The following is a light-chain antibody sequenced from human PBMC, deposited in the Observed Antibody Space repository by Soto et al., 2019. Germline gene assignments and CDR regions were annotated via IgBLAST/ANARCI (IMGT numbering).Light chain of an antibody. CDR3: AVWDNSLNGVA. V-gene: IGLV2-11*01. Sequence: QAVVTQPRSVSGSPGQSVTISCTGTNSDVGRYNFVSWYQQLPGKAPKLLISAVSQRPSGVPDRFSGSKSGTSASLAISGLRSEDEADYYCAVWDNSLNGVAFGGGTKLTVL. CDR2: AVS. J-gene: IGLJ2*01. CDR1: NSDVGRYNF.